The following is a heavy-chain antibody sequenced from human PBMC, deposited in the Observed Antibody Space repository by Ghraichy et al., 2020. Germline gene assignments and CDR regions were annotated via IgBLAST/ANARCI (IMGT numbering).Heavy chain of an antibody. CDR3: ARFEYSGYYYMDV. CDR1: GFTCSSDS. D-gene: IGHD5-12*01. CDR2: ISSSSSYI. Sequence: GGSLRLSGAASGFTCSSDSMNWVRQAPGKGLEWVSSISSSSSYIYYADSVKGRFTISRDNAKNSLYLQMNSLRAEDTAVYYCARFEYSGYYYMDVWGKGTTVTVSS. V-gene: IGHV3-21*01. J-gene: IGHJ6*03.